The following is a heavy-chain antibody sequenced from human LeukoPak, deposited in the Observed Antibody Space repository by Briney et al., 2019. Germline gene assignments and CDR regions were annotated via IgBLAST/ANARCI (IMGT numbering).Heavy chain of an antibody. V-gene: IGHV3-23*01. Sequence: GSLRLSCATSGFIFNSYWMSWVRQAPGKGLEWVSAISGSGGSTYYADSVKGRFTISRDNSKNTLYLQMNSLRAEDTAVYYCAKDHCTNGVCYMVYWGQGTLVTVSS. CDR1: GFIFNSYW. CDR2: ISGSGGST. D-gene: IGHD2-8*01. CDR3: AKDHCTNGVCYMVY. J-gene: IGHJ4*02.